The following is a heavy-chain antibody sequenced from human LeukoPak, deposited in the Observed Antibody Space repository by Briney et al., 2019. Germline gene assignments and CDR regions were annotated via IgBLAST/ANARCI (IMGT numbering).Heavy chain of an antibody. Sequence: GRSLRLSCAASGFTFSSYGMHWVRQAPGKGLEWVAVISYDGSNKYYADSVKGRFTISRDNSKNTLYLQMNSLRAEDTAVYYCARTAGSDSYYYYGMDVWGQGTTVTVSS. J-gene: IGHJ6*02. V-gene: IGHV3-30*03. CDR1: GFTFSSYG. CDR2: ISYDGSNK. D-gene: IGHD6-25*01. CDR3: ARTAGSDSYYYYGMDV.